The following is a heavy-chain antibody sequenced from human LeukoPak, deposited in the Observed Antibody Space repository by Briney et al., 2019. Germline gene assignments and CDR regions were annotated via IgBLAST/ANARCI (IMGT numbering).Heavy chain of an antibody. D-gene: IGHD1-26*01. CDR3: ATVGATLYYYYGMDV. CDR2: IIPIFGTA. Sequence: SVKVSCKASGGTFSSYAISWVRQAPGQGLEWMGGIIPIFGTANYAQMFQGRVTITADESTSTAYMELSSLRSEDTAVYYCATVGATLYYYYGMDVWGQGTTVTVSS. CDR1: GGTFSSYA. V-gene: IGHV1-69*13. J-gene: IGHJ6*02.